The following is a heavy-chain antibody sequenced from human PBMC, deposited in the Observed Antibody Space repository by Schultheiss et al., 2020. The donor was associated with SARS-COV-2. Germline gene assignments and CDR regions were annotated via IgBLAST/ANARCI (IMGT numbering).Heavy chain of an antibody. CDR1: GYSISSGYY. CDR3: ARVPRQYNWNPRVDYGMDV. CDR2: IYYSGDT. D-gene: IGHD1-20*01. V-gene: IGHV4-38-2*01. Sequence: SETLSLTCAVYGYSISSGYYWGWIRQPPGKGLQWIGYIYYSGDTKYNPSLKSRVTISVDTSKNQFSLKLSSVTAADTAVYYCARVPRQYNWNPRVDYGMDVWGQGTTVTVSS. J-gene: IGHJ6*02.